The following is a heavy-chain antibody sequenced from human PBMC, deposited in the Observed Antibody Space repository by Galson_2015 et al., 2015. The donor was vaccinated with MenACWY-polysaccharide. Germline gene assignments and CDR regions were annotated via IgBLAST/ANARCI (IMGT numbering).Heavy chain of an antibody. CDR1: GYSFTSFW. J-gene: IGHJ4*02. D-gene: IGHD5-18*01. Sequence: SGAEVKKPGASLQISCTGSGYSFTSFWIGWVRQMPGKGLEWMGIIYPGDSDTRYSPSFQGQVTISVDKSISTAYLQWSSLKASDTAMYYCASAPIYSYGYVWGQGTLVTSSS. CDR2: IYPGDSDT. CDR3: ASAPIYSYGYV. V-gene: IGHV5-51*03.